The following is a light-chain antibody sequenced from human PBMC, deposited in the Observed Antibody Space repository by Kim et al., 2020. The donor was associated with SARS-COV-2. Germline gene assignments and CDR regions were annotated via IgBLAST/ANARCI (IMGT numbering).Light chain of an antibody. J-gene: IGKJ2*01. V-gene: IGKV3-15*01. CDR2: GAS. CDR3: QQYHNWPPYT. Sequence: VSPGERATLSCRASHSISSNLAWYQQKPGQAPRLLIYGASTRATGIPGRFSGSGSGTEFTLTISSLQSEDFAVYYCQQYHNWPPYTFGQGTKLEI. CDR1: HSISSN.